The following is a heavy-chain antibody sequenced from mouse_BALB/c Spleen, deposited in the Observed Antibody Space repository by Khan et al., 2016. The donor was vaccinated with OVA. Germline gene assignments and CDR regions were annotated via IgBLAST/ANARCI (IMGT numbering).Heavy chain of an antibody. CDR2: ISGDSSTI. V-gene: IGHV5-17*02. Sequence: EVELVESEGGLVQPGGSRKLSCAASGFTFSSYGMHWVRQAPEKGLEWVAYISGDSSTIYYADTVKGRFTISRDNPKNTLFLQMTSLMSEDTAMYYCATSYYYGYYFDYWGPGTTRTVSS. CDR3: ATSYYYGYYFDY. J-gene: IGHJ2*01. CDR1: GFTFSSYG. D-gene: IGHD1-1*01.